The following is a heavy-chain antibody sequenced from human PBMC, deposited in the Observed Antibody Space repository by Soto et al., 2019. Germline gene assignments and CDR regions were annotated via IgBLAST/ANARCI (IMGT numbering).Heavy chain of an antibody. CDR2: ISRDAANT. CDR1: AFIFSDYA. CDR3: AKDTSTGYADH. D-gene: IGHD3-9*01. Sequence: GGSLRLSCAASAFIFSDYAMTWVRQAPGKGLEWVSTISRDAANTRYADSVKGRFTISRDNSKNTLYLQMSSLRGEDTALYYCAKDTSTGYADHWGQGTLVTVSS. V-gene: IGHV3-23*01. J-gene: IGHJ4*02.